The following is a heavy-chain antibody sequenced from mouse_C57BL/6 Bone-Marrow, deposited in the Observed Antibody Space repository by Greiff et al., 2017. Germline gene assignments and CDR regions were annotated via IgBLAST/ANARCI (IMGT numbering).Heavy chain of an antibody. CDR3: ARRSYYYGSSLYYYAMDY. V-gene: IGHV1-81*01. CDR2: IYPRSGNT. J-gene: IGHJ4*01. Sequence: VQLQQPGAELVMPGASVKLSCKASGYTFTSYGISWVKQRTGQGLEWIGEIYPRSGNTYYNEKFKGKATLTADKSSSTAYMELRSLTSEDSAVYFCARRSYYYGSSLYYYAMDYWGQGTSVTVAS. D-gene: IGHD1-1*01. CDR1: GYTFTSYG.